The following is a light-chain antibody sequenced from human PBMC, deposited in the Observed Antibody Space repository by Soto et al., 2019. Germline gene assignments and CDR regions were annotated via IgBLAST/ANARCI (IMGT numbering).Light chain of an antibody. J-gene: IGKJ4*01. V-gene: IGKV3-15*01. CDR3: QQYNNWPPT. CDR1: QSVSSN. Sequence: EIVMTQSPATLSVSPGERATLSCRASQSVSSNLAWYQQKPGQAPRLLIYGASTRATGIPARFSGSGSGTDFTLTISTLHSEDFAVYYCQQYNNWPPTFGGGIKVEIK. CDR2: GAS.